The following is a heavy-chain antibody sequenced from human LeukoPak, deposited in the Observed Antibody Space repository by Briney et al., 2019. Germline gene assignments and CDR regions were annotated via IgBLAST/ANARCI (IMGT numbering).Heavy chain of an antibody. CDR1: GFIFSSYE. V-gene: IGHV3-48*03. J-gene: IGHJ4*02. D-gene: IGHD5-18*01. CDR3: ASQPRRFSSPVWFDY. Sequence: GGSLRLSCAASGFIFSSYEMNWVRQASGKGLEWVSYISSSGSIIYYADSVQGRFTISRDNAKNSLYLQMNSLRAEDTAVYYCASQPRRFSSPVWFDYWGQGTLVTVSS. CDR2: ISSSGSII.